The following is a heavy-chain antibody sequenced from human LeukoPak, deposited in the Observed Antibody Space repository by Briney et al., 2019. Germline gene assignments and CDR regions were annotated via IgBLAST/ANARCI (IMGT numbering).Heavy chain of an antibody. J-gene: IGHJ4*02. Sequence: GGSLRLSCAVSGFAFSGYSMSWVRQAPGKGLEWVAFIRYDGSNKYYADSVKGRFTISRDNSKNTLYLQMNSLRAEDTAVYYCAKDRYGSGKTYFDYWGQGTLVTVSS. CDR2: IRYDGSNK. V-gene: IGHV3-30*02. CDR3: AKDRYGSGKTYFDY. D-gene: IGHD3-10*01. CDR1: GFAFSGYS.